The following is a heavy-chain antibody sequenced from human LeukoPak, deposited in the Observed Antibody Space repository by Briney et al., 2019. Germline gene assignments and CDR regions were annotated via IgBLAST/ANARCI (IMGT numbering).Heavy chain of an antibody. D-gene: IGHD1-1*01. V-gene: IGHV3-74*01. CDR1: GFTLSSYW. CDR3: ARVGNGNSLEAFDI. CDR2: INSDGSNT. J-gene: IGHJ3*02. Sequence: GGSLRLSCAASGFTLSSYWMHWVRHAPGKGLVWVSRINSDGSNTIYADSVKGRFTISRDNAKNTLCLQVNSLRAEDTAVYYCARVGNGNSLEAFDIWGQGTIVTVSS.